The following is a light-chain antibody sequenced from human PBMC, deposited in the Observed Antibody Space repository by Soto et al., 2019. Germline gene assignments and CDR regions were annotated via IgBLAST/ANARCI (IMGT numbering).Light chain of an antibody. V-gene: IGLV2-14*01. CDR1: SSDVGGYTY. CDR2: EVS. CDR3: NSYTSSSTYVV. Sequence: QSVLTQSASVSGSPGQSITISCTGTSSDVGGYTYVSWYQQHPGKAPKLMIYEVSNRPSGVSNRFSGSKSGNTASLTISGLQAEDEADYYCNSYTSSSTYVVFGGGTKLTVL. J-gene: IGLJ2*01.